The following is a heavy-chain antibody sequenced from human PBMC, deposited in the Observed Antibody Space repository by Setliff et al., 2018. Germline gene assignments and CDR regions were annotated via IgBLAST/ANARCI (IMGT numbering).Heavy chain of an antibody. J-gene: IGHJ6*03. CDR2: INRRGST. CDR1: DFSVSSVYY. V-gene: IGHV4-38-2*01. D-gene: IGHD6-19*01. CDR3: ARASSGWYSAYYYYMDV. Sequence: SETLSLTCAVSDFSVSSVYYWGWIRQPPGKGLEWIGEINRRGSTNFSPSLKSRVTISLDTSKNQFSLNLTSVTAADTAVYYCARASSGWYSAYYYYMDVWGKGTTVTVSS.